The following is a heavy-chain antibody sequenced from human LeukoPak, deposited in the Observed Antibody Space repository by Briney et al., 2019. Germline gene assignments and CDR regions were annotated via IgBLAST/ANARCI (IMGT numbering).Heavy chain of an antibody. CDR1: GFTFSSYA. J-gene: IGHJ1*01. CDR3: ASPPTIGVQH. V-gene: IGHV3-23*01. Sequence: PGGSLRLSCAASGFTFSSYAMSWVRQAPGKGLEWVSAISGSGGSTYYADSAKGRFTISRDNAKNSLYLQMNSLRAEDTAVYYCASPPTIGVQHWGQGTLVTVSS. D-gene: IGHD3-16*01. CDR2: ISGSGGST.